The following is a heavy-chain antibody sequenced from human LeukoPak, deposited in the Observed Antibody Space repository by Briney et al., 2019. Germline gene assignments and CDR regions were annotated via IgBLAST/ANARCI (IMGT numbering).Heavy chain of an antibody. CDR2: IYYSGST. CDR1: GGSISSYY. V-gene: IGHV4-59*01. J-gene: IGHJ5*02. CDR3: ARDHIDRNWFDP. Sequence: PSETLSLTCTVSGGSISSYYWSWIRQPPGKGLEWIGYIYYSGSTNYNPSLKSRVTISVDTSKNQFSLKLSSVTAADTAVYYCARDHIDRNWFDPWGQGTLVTVSS.